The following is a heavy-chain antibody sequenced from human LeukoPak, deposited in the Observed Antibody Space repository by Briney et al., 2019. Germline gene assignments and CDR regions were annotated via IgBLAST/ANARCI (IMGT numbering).Heavy chain of an antibody. D-gene: IGHD7-27*01. CDR1: GFTFDDYA. CDR2: ISWNSGSI. Sequence: GGSLRLSCAASGFTFDDYAMHWVRQAPGQGLEWVSGISWNSGSIGYADSVKGRFTISRDNSKNSLYLQMNSLRAEDTALYYCAKNGGPLGTSSYYFDYWGQGTLVTVSS. J-gene: IGHJ4*02. V-gene: IGHV3-9*01. CDR3: AKNGGPLGTSSYYFDY.